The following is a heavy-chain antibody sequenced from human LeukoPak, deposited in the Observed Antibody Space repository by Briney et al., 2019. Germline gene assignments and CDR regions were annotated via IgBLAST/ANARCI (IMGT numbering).Heavy chain of an antibody. J-gene: IGHJ4*02. CDR2: LNQDGSEK. CDR3: AREPGIAAAGVDY. V-gene: IGHV3-7*01. D-gene: IGHD6-13*01. Sequence: GGSLRLSCEASGFAFSSYWASWVRQAPGKGLEWVASLNQDGSEKKYVDSVNGRFTISRDNAKNSVSLQMNSLRAEDTAVYYCAREPGIAAAGVDYWGQGTLVTVSS. CDR1: GFAFSSYW.